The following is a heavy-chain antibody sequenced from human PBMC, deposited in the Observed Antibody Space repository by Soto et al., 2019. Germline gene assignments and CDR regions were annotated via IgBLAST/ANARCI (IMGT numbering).Heavy chain of an antibody. CDR3: ARSGWLRFGVRTDWYFDL. CDR1: GFTFSTYA. CDR2: ISGSGGSA. V-gene: IGHV3-23*01. J-gene: IGHJ2*01. D-gene: IGHD5-12*01. Sequence: EVQLLESGGGLVQPGGSLRLSCAASGFTFSTYAMSWVRQAPGKGLEWVSGISGSGGSAYYTDSVKGRFTISRDNFKNALYLQMNRLRGEDTAVYYCARSGWLRFGVRTDWYFDLWGRGNLVTVSS.